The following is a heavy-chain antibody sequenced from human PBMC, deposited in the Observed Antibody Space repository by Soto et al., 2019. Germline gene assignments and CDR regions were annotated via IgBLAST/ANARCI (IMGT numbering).Heavy chain of an antibody. CDR1: GYTFTTYY. J-gene: IGHJ3*02. D-gene: IGHD6-6*01. Sequence: QVQLVQSGAEVKKPGASVKVSCKASGYTFTTYYVHWVRQAPGQGLEWMGMINPNAGSTSYAQKFQGRVTMTRHTATTTVYMELSSLRSEDTAVYYCAREDDRDAARGFDIWGQGTVVTVSS. CDR2: INPNAGST. CDR3: AREDDRDAARGFDI. V-gene: IGHV1-46*01.